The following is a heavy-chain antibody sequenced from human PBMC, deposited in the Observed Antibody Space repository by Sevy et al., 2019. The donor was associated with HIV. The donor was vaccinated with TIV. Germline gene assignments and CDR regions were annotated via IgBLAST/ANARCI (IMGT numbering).Heavy chain of an antibody. CDR1: GFTFSGSE. J-gene: IGHJ5*02. CDR3: TKDPGSLPGWPSGWFDP. D-gene: IGHD2-15*01. CDR2: IRSRANGYAT. Sequence: GGSLRLSCAASGFTFSGSETHWVRQASGKGLEWGGRIRSRANGYATTYAASVKGRFTISGDDSKNTAYLQMNSLKIEDTAVYYCTKDPGSLPGWPSGWFDPWGQGTLVTVSS. V-gene: IGHV3-73*01.